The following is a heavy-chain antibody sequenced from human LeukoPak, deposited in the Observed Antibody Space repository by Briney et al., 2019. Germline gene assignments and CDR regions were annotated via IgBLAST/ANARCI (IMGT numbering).Heavy chain of an antibody. CDR2: TYYRSKWYN. V-gene: IGHV6-1*01. D-gene: IGHD6-13*01. Sequence: SQTSPLTSGISGDSVPSNSAAWNWIRPSPSRGLEWLGRTYYRSKWYNHYPVSVKSRITINPDTSKNQFSPQLNSVTPEDTAVYYCARDRAGRRAFDIWGQGTMVTVSS. CDR3: ARDRAGRRAFDI. J-gene: IGHJ3*02. CDR1: GDSVPSNSAA.